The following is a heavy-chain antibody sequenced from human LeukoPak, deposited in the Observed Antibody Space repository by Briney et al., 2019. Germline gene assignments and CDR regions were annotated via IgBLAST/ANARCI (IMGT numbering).Heavy chain of an antibody. D-gene: IGHD1-14*01. CDR1: GGSIRSYY. CDR2: IYYSGSI. V-gene: IGHV4-59*01. CDR3: ARSLGITSLDY. Sequence: SETLSFTCSVSGGSIRSYYWNWIRQSPGKGLEWIGYIYYSGSINYNPSFKSRVTMSVDTSKNQFSLKLHSVTAADTAMYYCARSLGITSLDYWGQGMLVTVSS. J-gene: IGHJ4*02.